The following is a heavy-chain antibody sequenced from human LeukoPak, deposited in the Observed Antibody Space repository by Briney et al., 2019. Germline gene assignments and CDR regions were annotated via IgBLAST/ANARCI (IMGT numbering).Heavy chain of an antibody. J-gene: IGHJ6*04. V-gene: IGHV3-30*18. CDR3: AKDRSMGAAAGTLPLGV. Sequence: GGSLRLSCAASGFTFSSYGMHWVRQAPGKGLEWVAVISYDGSNKYYADSVKGRFTISRDNSKNTLYLQMNSLRAEDTAVYYCAKDRSMGAAAGTLPLGVWGKGTTVTVSS. D-gene: IGHD6-13*01. CDR2: ISYDGSNK. CDR1: GFTFSSYG.